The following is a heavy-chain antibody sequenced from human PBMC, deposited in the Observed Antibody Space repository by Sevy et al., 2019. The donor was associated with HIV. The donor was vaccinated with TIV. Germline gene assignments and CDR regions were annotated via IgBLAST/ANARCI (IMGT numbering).Heavy chain of an antibody. D-gene: IGHD6-13*01. V-gene: IGHV3-9*01. CDR1: GFTFDDYA. J-gene: IGHJ5*02. CDR2: ISWKSGSI. Sequence: GGSLRLSCAASGFTFDDYAMHWVRQAPGKGLEWVSGISWKSGSIGYADSVKGRFTISRDNAKNSLYLQMNSLRADDTALYYCAKEAYGGIAAAGTWEFDPWGQGTLVTVSS. CDR3: AKEAYGGIAAAGTWEFDP.